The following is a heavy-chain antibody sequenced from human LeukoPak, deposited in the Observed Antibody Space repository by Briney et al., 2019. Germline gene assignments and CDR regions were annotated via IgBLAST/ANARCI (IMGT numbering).Heavy chain of an antibody. CDR2: INHSGST. D-gene: IGHD2-2*01. CDR3: ARGPGYCSSTSCFSYYFDY. CDR1: GGSFSGYY. V-gene: IGHV4-34*01. J-gene: IGHJ4*02. Sequence: PSETLSLTCAVYGGSFSGYYWSWIRQPPGKGLVWIGGINHSGSTNYNPSLKSRVTISVDTSKNQFSLKLSSVTAADTAVYYCARGPGYCSSTSCFSYYFDYWGQGTLVTVSS.